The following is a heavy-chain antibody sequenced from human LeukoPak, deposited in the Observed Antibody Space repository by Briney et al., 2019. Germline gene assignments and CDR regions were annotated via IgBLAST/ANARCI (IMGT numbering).Heavy chain of an antibody. CDR3: ASSRYYYGAGSTNWFDP. CDR2: IYSGST. V-gene: IGHV4-31*11. CDR1: GGSSRSGDYF. J-gene: IGHJ5*02. D-gene: IGHD3-10*01. Sequence: SQTLPLTCAVSGGSSRSGDYFWSWIRQPPGKGLEWIGYIYSGSTSYNPSLKSRVTISVDTSKNQFSLSLTSVTAADTAVYYCASSRYYYGAGSTNWFDPWGQGTPVTVSS.